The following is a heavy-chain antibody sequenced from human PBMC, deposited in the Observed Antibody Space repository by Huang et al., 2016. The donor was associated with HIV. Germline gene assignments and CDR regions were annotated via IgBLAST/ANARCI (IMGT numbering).Heavy chain of an antibody. CDR2: INPDGSAR. V-gene: IGHV3-7*01. CDR1: GFTFSDYW. Sequence: EVQLVESGGDLVQPGGSLGLSCAAAGFTFSDYWMSWVRQAPGRGLEWVAEINPDGSARHYVGSVKGRFTISRDNTNNSLHLQMNSLRAEDAAVYYCASYTLAFTLTVWGQGTVVTVSS. D-gene: IGHD3-3*02. CDR3: ASYTLAFTLTV. J-gene: IGHJ3*01.